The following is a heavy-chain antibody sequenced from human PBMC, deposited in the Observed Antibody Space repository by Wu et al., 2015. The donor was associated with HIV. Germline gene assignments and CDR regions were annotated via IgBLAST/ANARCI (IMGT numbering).Heavy chain of an antibody. Sequence: HDQLVQSGAEVKKPGASVKVSCKVSGYTLSKLSVHWVRQAPGKGLEWMGGFVPEDDETIYAQKFQGRVIMTEDTSTDTAYMQLSSLRSEDTAVYYCVTNLIVNPGYNWFDPVGPGNPGHRLL. V-gene: IGHV1-24*01. CDR1: GYTLSKLS. J-gene: IGHJ5*02. CDR2: FVPEDDET. D-gene: IGHD2-21*01. CDR3: VTNLIVNPGYNWFDP.